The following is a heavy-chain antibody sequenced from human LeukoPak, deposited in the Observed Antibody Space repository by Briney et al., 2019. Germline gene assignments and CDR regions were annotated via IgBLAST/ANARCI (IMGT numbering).Heavy chain of an antibody. V-gene: IGHV1-18*01. CDR1: GYTFCTSG. CDR2: IRPDFRMT. J-gene: IGHJ1*01. Sequence: ASVKVSCKTSGYTFCTSGICWVRQAPGQGLEWMGWIRPDFRMTYYAQKVQGRVAMTADTSTMTAYLELRSLRSDDTAVYYCARDGPLGYFQDWGQGTLVTVSS. D-gene: IGHD3-10*01. CDR3: ARDGPLGYFQD.